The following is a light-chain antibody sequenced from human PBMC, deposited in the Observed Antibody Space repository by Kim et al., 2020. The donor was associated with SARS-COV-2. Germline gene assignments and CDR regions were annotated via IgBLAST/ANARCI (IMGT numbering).Light chain of an antibody. CDR1: QSISTS. J-gene: IGKJ2*01. V-gene: IGKV3-20*01. CDR3: QQYGSSPKYT. Sequence: EIVLTQSPDTLSLSPGERAALSCRASQSISTSLAWYQQKPGQAPRLLIYSASSRATGIPDRFSGSGSGTDFTLIISRLEPEDFAVYYCQQYGSSPKYTFGQGTKLEI. CDR2: SAS.